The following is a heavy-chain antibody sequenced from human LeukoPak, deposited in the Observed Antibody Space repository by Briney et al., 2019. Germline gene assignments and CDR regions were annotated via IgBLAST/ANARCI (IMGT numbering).Heavy chain of an antibody. CDR3: ATARADYGDYNSFYYMDV. J-gene: IGHJ6*03. V-gene: IGHV4-61*02. D-gene: IGHD4-17*01. Sequence: SETLSLTCTVSGDSMRSDSYFWRWIRQPAGKGLEWIGRSYSSGNTYYNPSLESRVTISLDTPRNQFSLKVSSVTAADTAVYYCATARADYGDYNSFYYMDVWGKGTTVTVSS. CDR2: SYSSGNT. CDR1: GDSMRSDSYF.